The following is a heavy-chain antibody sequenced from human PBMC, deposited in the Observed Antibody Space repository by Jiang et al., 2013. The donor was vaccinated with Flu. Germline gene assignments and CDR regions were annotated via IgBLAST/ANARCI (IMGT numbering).Heavy chain of an antibody. D-gene: IGHD3-3*01. CDR2: INPSGGST. V-gene: IGHV1-46*01. J-gene: IGHJ5*02. Sequence: ASGYTFTSYYMHWVRQAPGQGLEWMGIINPSGGSTSYAQKFQGRVTMTRDTSTSTVYMELSSLRSEDTAVYYCASESGWYYDFWSGGNWFDPWGQGTLVTVSS. CDR3: ASESGWYYDFWSGGNWFDP. CDR1: GYTFTSYY.